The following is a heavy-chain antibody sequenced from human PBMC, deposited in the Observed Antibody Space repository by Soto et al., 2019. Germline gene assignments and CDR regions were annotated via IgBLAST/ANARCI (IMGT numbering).Heavy chain of an antibody. J-gene: IGHJ4*02. CDR3: AREPFSGYFDY. CDR2: IYYSGST. D-gene: IGHD2-15*01. CDR1: GGSISSYY. Sequence: SETLSLTCTVSGGSISSYYWSWIRQPPGKGLEWIGYIYYSGSTNYNPSLKSRVTKSVDTSKNQFSLKLSSVTAADTAVYYCAREPFSGYFDYWGQGTLVTVSS. V-gene: IGHV4-59*01.